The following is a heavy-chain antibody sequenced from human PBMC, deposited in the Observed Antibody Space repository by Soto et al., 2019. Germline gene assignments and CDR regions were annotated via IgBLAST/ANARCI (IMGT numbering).Heavy chain of an antibody. CDR2: IWYDGSNT. J-gene: IGHJ5*01. Sequence: QVQLVESGGGVVQPGRSLRLSCAASGFTFSTYGMHWVRQAPGKGLEWVAHIWYDGSNTYYADSVKGRFTISRGNSKNSLLRQMHGVRGDDTAVYYCAKDNPRDDSWGHGTLVTVSS. CDR3: AKDNPRDDS. CDR1: GFTFSTYG. V-gene: IGHV3-33*06.